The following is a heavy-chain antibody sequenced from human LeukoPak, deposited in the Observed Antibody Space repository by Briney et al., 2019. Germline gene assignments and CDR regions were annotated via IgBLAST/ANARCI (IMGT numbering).Heavy chain of an antibody. CDR3: TREFDWLPTLDY. D-gene: IGHD3-9*01. Sequence: GGSLRLSCAASGFTFSNYWMHWVRQAPGKGLVWVSRINSDGSSTRYADSVKGRFTISRDNAKNTLYLQMNSLRAEVTAVYYCTREFDWLPTLDYWGQGTLVTVSS. CDR2: INSDGSST. J-gene: IGHJ4*02. CDR1: GFTFSNYW. V-gene: IGHV3-74*01.